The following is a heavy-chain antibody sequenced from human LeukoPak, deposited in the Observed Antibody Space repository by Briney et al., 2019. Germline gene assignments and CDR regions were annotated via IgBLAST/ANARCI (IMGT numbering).Heavy chain of an antibody. Sequence: ASVKVSCKASGYTFTSYGISWVRQAPGLGLEWMGWISAYNGNTNYAQKVQGRVTMTTDTSTSTAYMELRSLRFDDTAVYYCARDQSVRLLQTSSTYFKHVFAIWGQGSMVTVSS. D-gene: IGHD6-13*01. CDR3: ARDQSVRLLQTSSTYFKHVFAI. CDR2: ISAYNGNT. V-gene: IGHV1-18*01. CDR1: GYTFTSYG. J-gene: IGHJ3*02.